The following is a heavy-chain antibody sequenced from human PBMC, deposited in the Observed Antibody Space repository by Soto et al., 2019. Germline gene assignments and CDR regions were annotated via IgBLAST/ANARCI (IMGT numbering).Heavy chain of an antibody. V-gene: IGHV1-3*01. Sequence: VVLLNGSCKTSGYRLTSDAMHWVRQAPGQRLEWMGWINAGNGNTKYSQKFQGRVTITRDTSASTAYMELSSLRSEDTAVYYCARGITLPTPLDYWGQGTLVTVSS. CDR2: INAGNGNT. J-gene: IGHJ4*02. CDR3: ARGITLPTPLDY. D-gene: IGHD1-20*01. CDR1: GYRLTSDA.